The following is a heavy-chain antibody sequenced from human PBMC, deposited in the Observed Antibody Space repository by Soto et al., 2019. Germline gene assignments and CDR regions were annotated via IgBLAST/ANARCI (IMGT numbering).Heavy chain of an antibody. Sequence: AGGSLRLSCTASGFTLSSYAMAWVRQATGKGLEWVSASGSGGRAYYAASAKGRFIVSRDNSRSTVHLQMNSLRADDTAIYFCARAVGTTLYWGQGSLVTAPQ. J-gene: IGHJ4*02. D-gene: IGHD1-1*01. V-gene: IGHV3-23*01. CDR1: GFTLSSYA. CDR3: ARAVGTTLY. CDR2: SGSGGRA.